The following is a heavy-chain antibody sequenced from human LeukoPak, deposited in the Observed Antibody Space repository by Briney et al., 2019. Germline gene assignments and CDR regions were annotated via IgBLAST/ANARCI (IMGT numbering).Heavy chain of an antibody. Sequence: GGSLRLSCAASGFTFSSYAMSWVRQAPGKGLEWVSGITYNSGTIGYADSVKGRFTISRDNAKNSLYLQMNSLRAEDTAVYYCAREGGNGWYSGWFDPWGQGILVTVSS. CDR3: AREGGNGWYSGWFDP. CDR1: GFTFSSYA. J-gene: IGHJ5*02. CDR2: ITYNSGTI. V-gene: IGHV3-48*04. D-gene: IGHD6-19*01.